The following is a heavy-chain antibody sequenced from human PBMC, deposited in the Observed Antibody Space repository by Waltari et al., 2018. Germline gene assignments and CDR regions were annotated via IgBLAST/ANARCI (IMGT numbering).Heavy chain of an antibody. J-gene: IGHJ4*02. CDR2: IIPIFGTA. V-gene: IGHV1-69*13. CDR1: GGTFSSYA. CDR3: ASPYFLNGIVGATDDY. Sequence: QVQLVQSGAEVKKPGSSVKVSCKASGGTFSSYAISWVRQAPGQGLEWMGGIIPIFGTANYAQKFQGRVTITADESTSTAYMELSSLRSEDTAVYYCASPYFLNGIVGATDDYWGQGTLVTVSS. D-gene: IGHD1-26*01.